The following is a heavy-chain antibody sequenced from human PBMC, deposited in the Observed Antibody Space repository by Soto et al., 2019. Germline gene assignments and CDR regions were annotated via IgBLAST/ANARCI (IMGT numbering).Heavy chain of an antibody. Sequence: SETLSLTCTVSGGSISSYYWSWIRQPPGKGLEWIGYVYYSGSTNYNPSLKSRVTISVDTSKNQFSLKLSSVTAADTAVYYCARLKGWFAPWGQGTLVTVSS. CDR1: GGSISSYY. CDR2: VYYSGST. V-gene: IGHV4-59*08. J-gene: IGHJ5*02. CDR3: ARLKGWFAP.